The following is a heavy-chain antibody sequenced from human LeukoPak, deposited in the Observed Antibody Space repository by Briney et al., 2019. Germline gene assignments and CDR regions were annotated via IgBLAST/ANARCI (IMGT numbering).Heavy chain of an antibody. D-gene: IGHD3-3*01. J-gene: IGHJ4*02. Sequence: PSETLSLTCAVYGGSFNGYYWSWIRQPPAKGLEWIGEINHSGSTNYNPSLKSRVTISVDTSKNQFSLKLSSVTAADTAVYYCARLRRGVVSWQTQNFDYWGQGTLVTVSS. CDR3: ARLRRGVVSWQTQNFDY. CDR1: GGSFNGYY. CDR2: INHSGST. V-gene: IGHV4-34*01.